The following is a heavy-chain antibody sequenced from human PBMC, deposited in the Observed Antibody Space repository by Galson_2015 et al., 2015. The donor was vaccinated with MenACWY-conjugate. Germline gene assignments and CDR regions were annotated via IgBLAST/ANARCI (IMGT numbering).Heavy chain of an antibody. J-gene: IGHJ6*02. Sequence: SLRLSCAASGFTFSSYAMHWVRQAPGKGLEWVAVISYDGNNKYYADSVKGRFTISRDNSKNTLYLQMNCLRAEDTAVYYCARTSGYSYYYYYGMDVWGQGTTVTVS. D-gene: IGHD5-12*01. CDR1: GFTFSSYA. V-gene: IGHV3-30*04. CDR2: ISYDGNNK. CDR3: ARTSGYSYYYYYGMDV.